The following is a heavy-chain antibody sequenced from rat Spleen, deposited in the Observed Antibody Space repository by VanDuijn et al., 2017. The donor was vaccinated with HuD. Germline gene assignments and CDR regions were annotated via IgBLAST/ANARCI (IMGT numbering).Heavy chain of an antibody. D-gene: IGHD1-12*03. Sequence: EVQLQESGPGLVKPSQSLSLTCSVTGYSITSYYWGWIRKFPGNKMEWMAYISYSGNTGYNPSLKSRISITRDTSKNQFFLQMHSVTAEDTATYYCARSSITMMVITPFDYWGQGVMVTVSS. CDR2: ISYSGNT. CDR1: GYSITSYY. V-gene: IGHV3-1*01. J-gene: IGHJ2*01. CDR3: ARSSITMMVITPFDY.